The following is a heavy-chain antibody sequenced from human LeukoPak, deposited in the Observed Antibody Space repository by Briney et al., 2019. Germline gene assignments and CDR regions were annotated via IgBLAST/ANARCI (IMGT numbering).Heavy chain of an antibody. J-gene: IGHJ4*02. CDR1: GFTFNTYE. CDR3: ARGGWNYVFNY. D-gene: IGHD1-7*01. V-gene: IGHV3-48*03. Sequence: GGSLRLSCAASGFTFNTYEMNWVRQAPGKGLEWLADIPSSGSTIYYADYVKGRFTISRDNAKNSLYLQMNSLRAEDTAVYYCARGGWNYVFNYWGQGTLVTVSS. CDR2: IPSSGSTI.